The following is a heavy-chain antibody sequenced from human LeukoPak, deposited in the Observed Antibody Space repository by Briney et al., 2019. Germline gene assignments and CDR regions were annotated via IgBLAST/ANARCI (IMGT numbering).Heavy chain of an antibody. CDR3: ARSSGWYGAFDI. CDR1: GYSISSGYY. J-gene: IGHJ3*02. Sequence: PSETLSLTCAVSGYSISSGYYWGWIRQPPGKGLEWIGYIYYSGSTNYNPSLKSRVTISVDTSKNQFSLKLSSVTAADTAVYYCARSSGWYGAFDIWGQGTMVTVSS. D-gene: IGHD6-19*01. CDR2: IYYSGST. V-gene: IGHV4-38-2*01.